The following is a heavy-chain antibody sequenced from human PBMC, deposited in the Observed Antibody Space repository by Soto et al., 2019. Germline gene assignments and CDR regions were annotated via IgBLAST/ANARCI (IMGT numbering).Heavy chain of an antibody. CDR3: ARGRLRGYYDSSGYYPDY. V-gene: IGHV4-34*01. CDR2: INHSGST. Sequence: QVQLQQWGAGLLKPSETLSLTCAVYGGSFSGYYWSWIRQPPGKGLEWIEEINHSGSTNYNPSLKSRVTISVDTSKNQFSLKLSSVTAADTAVYYCARGRLRGYYDSSGYYPDYWGQGTLVTVSS. CDR1: GGSFSGYY. J-gene: IGHJ4*02. D-gene: IGHD3-22*01.